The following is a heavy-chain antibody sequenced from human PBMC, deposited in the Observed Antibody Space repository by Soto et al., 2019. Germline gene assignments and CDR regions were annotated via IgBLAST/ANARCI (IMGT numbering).Heavy chain of an antibody. Sequence: QVQLVQSGAELKKPVASVKVSCKASGYTFSNYDMNWVRQATGQGPEWIGWVNPNNGDTGYAQKFQGRVTLTTDISTTTAYMELTSLRSEDTAIYYCAKVSRKGSAIDFDYWGQGTLMTVSS. V-gene: IGHV1-8*01. CDR1: GYTFSNYD. CDR3: AKVSRKGSAIDFDY. J-gene: IGHJ4*02. D-gene: IGHD3-10*01. CDR2: VNPNNGDT.